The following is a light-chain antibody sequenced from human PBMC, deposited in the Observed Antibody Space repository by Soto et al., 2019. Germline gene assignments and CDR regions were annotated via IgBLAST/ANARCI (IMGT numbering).Light chain of an antibody. J-gene: IGKJ1*01. CDR2: EAS. CDR1: QDIGTD. Sequence: DIQMTQSPSSLSASVADRVTITCRASQDIGTDLGWYQQKPGKAPERLIYEASVLQSGVPSTFSGSGSGTEFTLTISSLQPDDFATYFCQHYDTFSWAFGQGTKVDIK. V-gene: IGKV1-17*01. CDR3: QHYDTFSWA.